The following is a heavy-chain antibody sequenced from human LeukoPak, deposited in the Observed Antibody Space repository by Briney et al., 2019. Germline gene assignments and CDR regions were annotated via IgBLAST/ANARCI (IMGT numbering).Heavy chain of an antibody. Sequence: GGSLRLSCAASGFTFSSYAVSWVRQAPGKGLEWVSAISGSGGSTYYADHFKGRVTMSRDSSKNTLYLQMNSLRSEDTAVYYCSKVRLVVVAATDNNWFDPWGQGTLVTVSS. CDR1: GFTFSSYA. CDR3: SKVRLVVVAATDNNWFDP. D-gene: IGHD2-15*01. J-gene: IGHJ5*02. V-gene: IGHV3-23*01. CDR2: ISGSGGST.